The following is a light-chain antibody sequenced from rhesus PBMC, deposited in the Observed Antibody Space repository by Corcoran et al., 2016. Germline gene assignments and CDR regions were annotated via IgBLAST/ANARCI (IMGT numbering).Light chain of an antibody. V-gene: IGKV3S9*01. CDR1: QSVSSY. CDR3: QQYSNWPLT. J-gene: IGKJ4*01. CDR2: GAS. Sequence: EIVMTQSPATLSLSPGERATLSCRASQSVSSYVAWYQQKPEQAPRLLIYGASSRATGSPDRFSASGSGTDFTLTISSLEPEDFAVYFCQQYSNWPLTFGGGTKVEIK.